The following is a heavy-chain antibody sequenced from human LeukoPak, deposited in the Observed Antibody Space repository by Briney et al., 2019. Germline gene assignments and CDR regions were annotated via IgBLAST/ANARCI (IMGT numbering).Heavy chain of an antibody. CDR3: AKGYCRSTSCRFDY. V-gene: IGHV3-21*01. Sequence: GGSLRLSCAASGFTFTTYSMNWVRQAPGKGLEWVSSISSSSTYIYYADSVKGRFTISGDNAKSSLYLQMNSLRAEDTAVYYCAKGYCRSTSCRFDYWGQGTLVTVSS. J-gene: IGHJ4*02. CDR2: ISSSSTYI. D-gene: IGHD2-2*01. CDR1: GFTFTTYS.